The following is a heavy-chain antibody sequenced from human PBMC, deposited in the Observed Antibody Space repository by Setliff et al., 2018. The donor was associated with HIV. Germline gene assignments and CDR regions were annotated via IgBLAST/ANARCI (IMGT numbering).Heavy chain of an antibody. D-gene: IGHD3-9*01. J-gene: IGHJ4*02. Sequence: PSETLSLTCTVSGSSVTNNYWSWIRQAPGKGLEWLGYVHSSGSTNYNPSLKSRVTMSVDMSKNQLSLKVASVTAADTALYFCARAPESSYDLLTAFWFFDSWGQGTPVTVSS. V-gene: IGHV4-59*02. CDR3: ARAPESSYDLLTAFWFFDS. CDR2: VHSSGST. CDR1: GSSVTNNY.